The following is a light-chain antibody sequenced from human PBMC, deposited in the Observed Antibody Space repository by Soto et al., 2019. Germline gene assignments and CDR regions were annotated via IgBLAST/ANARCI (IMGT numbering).Light chain of an antibody. CDR3: QQRFNWPRFT. CDR2: DAS. CDR1: QSVSSY. J-gene: IGKJ2*01. Sequence: EIVLTQSPATLSLSPGERATLSCRASQSVSSYLAWYQQKPGQAPRLLIYDASNRATGIPVRFSGGVSGTDFTLTISSLEPEDFAVYYCQQRFNWPRFTFGQGTKLEIK. V-gene: IGKV3-11*01.